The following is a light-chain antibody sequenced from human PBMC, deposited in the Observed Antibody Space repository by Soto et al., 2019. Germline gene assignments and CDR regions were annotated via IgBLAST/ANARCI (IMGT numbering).Light chain of an antibody. Sequence: EFVLTQSPAALSLSPGERATLSCRASQSISSNLAWYQQKPGQAPRLLMFRTSSRATGFPARFSGSGSGTEFNLTISSLQSEDFGVYYCQQYNNWPRATFGGGTKVDIK. V-gene: IGKV3-15*01. CDR1: QSISSN. CDR3: QQYNNWPRAT. CDR2: RTS. J-gene: IGKJ4*01.